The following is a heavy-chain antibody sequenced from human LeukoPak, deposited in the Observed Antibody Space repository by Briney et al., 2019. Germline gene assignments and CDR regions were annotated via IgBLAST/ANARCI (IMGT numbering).Heavy chain of an antibody. D-gene: IGHD6-19*01. CDR1: GGSISSYY. Sequence: ASETLSLTCTVSGGSISSYYWSWIRQPPGKGLEWIGYIYYSGSTNYNPSLKSRVTISVDTSKNQFSLKLSSVTAADTAVYYCARDSYSSGWFDPWGQGTLVTVSS. CDR2: IYYSGST. J-gene: IGHJ5*02. V-gene: IGHV4-59*12. CDR3: ARDSYSSGWFDP.